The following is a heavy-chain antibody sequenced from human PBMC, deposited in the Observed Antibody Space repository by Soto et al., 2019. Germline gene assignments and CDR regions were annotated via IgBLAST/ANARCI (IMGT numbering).Heavy chain of an antibody. CDR1: GDSISSYF. CDR3: ARGSEAWFDP. J-gene: IGHJ5*02. V-gene: IGHV4-59*01. Sequence: LSLTCTVSGDSISSYFWSWIRQPPGKGLEWIGYVYSTEITNYNPSLKSRVAMSIDTSKNQFSLKVRSVTAADTAVYYRARGSEAWFDPWGQGTLVTVSS. CDR2: VYSTEIT.